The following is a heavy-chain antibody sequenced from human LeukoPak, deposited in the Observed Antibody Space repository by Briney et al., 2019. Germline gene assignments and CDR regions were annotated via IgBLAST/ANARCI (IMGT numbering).Heavy chain of an antibody. J-gene: IGHJ3*02. CDR2: ISSGSVAI. D-gene: IGHD3-3*01. CDR3: AKTSRVLRFLEWLPNDAFDI. CDR1: GFTFSSHS. Sequence: GGSLRLSCAASGFTFSSHSMNWVRQAPGKGLEWVSYISSGSVAIYYADSVKGRFTISRDNAKNSLYLQMNSLRAEDTAVYYCAKTSRVLRFLEWLPNDAFDIWGQGTMVTVSS. V-gene: IGHV3-48*04.